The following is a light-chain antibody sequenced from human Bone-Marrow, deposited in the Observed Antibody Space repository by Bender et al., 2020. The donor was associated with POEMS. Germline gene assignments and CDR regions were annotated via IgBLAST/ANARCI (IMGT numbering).Light chain of an antibody. CDR3: CSYTGNNTWM. CDR1: SSDIGGYNY. Sequence: QSALTQPPSASGSPGQSVTISCTGTSSDIGGYNYVSWYQQHPGKVPKLMIYEVSKRPSGVPARFSGSKSDNTASLTVSDLQTEDEADYYCCSYTGNNTWMFGGGTKLTVL. CDR2: EVS. V-gene: IGLV2-8*01. J-gene: IGLJ3*02.